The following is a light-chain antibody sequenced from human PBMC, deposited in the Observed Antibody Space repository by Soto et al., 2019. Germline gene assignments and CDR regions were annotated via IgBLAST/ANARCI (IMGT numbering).Light chain of an antibody. CDR2: GAS. V-gene: IGKV3-20*01. J-gene: IGKJ1*01. Sequence: EIVLTQSPGTLSLSPGERATLSCRASQSVSSSYLVWYQQKPGQAPRLLIYGASSRATGIPDRFSGSGSGTDCTLTISRLDPEDFEVYYCQQYGSSPWTFGQGTKVEIK. CDR3: QQYGSSPWT. CDR1: QSVSSSY.